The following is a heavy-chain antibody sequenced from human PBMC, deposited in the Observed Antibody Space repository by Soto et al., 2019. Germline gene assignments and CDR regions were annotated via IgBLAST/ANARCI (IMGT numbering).Heavy chain of an antibody. J-gene: IGHJ4*02. V-gene: IGHV3-11*06. CDR3: ARDKEVGVVITTPFDY. D-gene: IGHD3-22*01. CDR2: ISSSSSYT. Sequence: GGSLRLSCAASGFTFSDYYMSWIRQAPGKGLEWVSYISSSSSYTNYADSVKGRFTISRDNAKNSLYLQMNSLRAEDTAVYYCARDKEVGVVITTPFDYWGQGTLVTVSS. CDR1: GFTFSDYY.